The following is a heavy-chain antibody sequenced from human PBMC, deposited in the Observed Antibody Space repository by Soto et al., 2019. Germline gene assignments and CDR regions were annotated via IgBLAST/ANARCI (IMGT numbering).Heavy chain of an antibody. CDR1: GYTFSNYG. V-gene: IGHV1-18*01. CDR3: ATSFSRLGELSPSNFDY. D-gene: IGHD3-16*02. CDR2: ISAYNGKT. J-gene: IGHJ4*02. Sequence: GASVKVSCKASGYTFSNYGFNWVRQAPGQGLEWMGRISAYNGKTNYAQNLQGRVTMTTDTSRSTAYMELRSLRSDDTAMFYCATSFSRLGELSPSNFDYWGQGTLVTVSS.